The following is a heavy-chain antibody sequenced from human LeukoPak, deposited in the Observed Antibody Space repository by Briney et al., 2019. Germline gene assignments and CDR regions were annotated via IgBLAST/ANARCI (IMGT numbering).Heavy chain of an antibody. D-gene: IGHD6-13*01. Sequence: SETLSLTCAVYGGSFSGYYWSWIRQPPGKGLEWIGEINHSGSTNYNPSLKSRVTISVDTSKNQFSLKLSSVTAADTAVYYCARKVQQLVSFYYYYYMDVWGKGTTVTVSS. CDR2: INHSGST. V-gene: IGHV4-34*01. J-gene: IGHJ6*03. CDR1: GGSFSGYY. CDR3: ARKVQQLVSFYYYYYMDV.